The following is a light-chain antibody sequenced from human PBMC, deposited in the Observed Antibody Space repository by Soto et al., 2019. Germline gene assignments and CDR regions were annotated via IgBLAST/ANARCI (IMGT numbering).Light chain of an antibody. CDR3: QQYNDWPLT. CDR1: QSVRSN. Sequence: VDMRQSPVTLSVSPGERATLSCRASQSVRSNLAWYQQKPGQAPSLLIYGAFTRATGIPTRFSGTGSGTEFTLTISSLQSEDFALYYCQQYNDWPLTFGQGTKVDIK. V-gene: IGKV3-15*01. J-gene: IGKJ1*01. CDR2: GAF.